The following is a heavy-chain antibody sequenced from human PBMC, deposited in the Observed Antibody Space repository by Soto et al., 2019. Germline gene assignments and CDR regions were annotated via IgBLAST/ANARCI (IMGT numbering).Heavy chain of an antibody. CDR2: ISYDGSNK. CDR1: GFTFSSYG. V-gene: IGHV3-30*18. Sequence: TGGSLRLSCAASGFTFSSYGMHWVRQAPGKGLEWVAFISYDGSNKYYADSVKGRFTISRDNSKNTLYLQMNSLRAEDTAVYYCAKDQMDYYDSCGYGLDVWGQGTTVPSP. D-gene: IGHD3-22*01. J-gene: IGHJ6*02. CDR3: AKDQMDYYDSCGYGLDV.